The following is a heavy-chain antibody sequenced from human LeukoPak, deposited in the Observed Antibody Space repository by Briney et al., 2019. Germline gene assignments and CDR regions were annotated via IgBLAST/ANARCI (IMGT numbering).Heavy chain of an antibody. V-gene: IGHV3-48*02. Sequence: GGSLRLSCAASGFTFSSYSMNWVRQAPGKGLEWVSYISSSSTIYYADSVKGRFTISRDNAKNSLYLQMNSLRDEDTAVYYCVSRTPFDIWGQGTMVTVSS. J-gene: IGHJ3*02. CDR3: VSRTPFDI. CDR1: GFTFSSYS. D-gene: IGHD1-14*01. CDR2: ISSSSTI.